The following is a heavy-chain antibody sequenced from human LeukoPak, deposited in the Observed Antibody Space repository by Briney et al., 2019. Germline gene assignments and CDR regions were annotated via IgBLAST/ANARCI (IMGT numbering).Heavy chain of an antibody. Sequence: SETLSLTCTVSGGSISSYYWSWIRQPPGKGLEYIGNIYHNGDTYYNPSLKSRVTISVDTSKNQFSLKLSSVTAADTAVYYCARDYRGELGFDYWGQGTLVTVSS. D-gene: IGHD3-16*01. J-gene: IGHJ4*02. CDR1: GGSISSYY. CDR3: ARDYRGELGFDY. CDR2: IYHNGDT. V-gene: IGHV4-59*01.